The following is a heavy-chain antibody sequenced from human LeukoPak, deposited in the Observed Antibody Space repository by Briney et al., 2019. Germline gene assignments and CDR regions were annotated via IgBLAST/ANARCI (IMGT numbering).Heavy chain of an antibody. CDR2: IYSGGST. Sequence: GGSLRLSXAASGFTVGSNYMSWVRQAPGKGLERVSVIYSGGSTYYADSVKGRFTISRDNSKNTLYLQMNSLRAEDTAVYYCARDGYYGPQKEHWGQGTLVTVSS. V-gene: IGHV3-53*01. CDR3: ARDGYYGPQKEH. CDR1: GFTVGSNY. J-gene: IGHJ1*01. D-gene: IGHD3-10*01.